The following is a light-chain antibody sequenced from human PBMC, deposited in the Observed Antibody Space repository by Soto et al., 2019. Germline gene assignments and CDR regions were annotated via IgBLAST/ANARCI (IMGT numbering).Light chain of an antibody. Sequence: DIVMTQSPDSLAVSLGERATINCKSSQSVLHSSNNKNYLTWFQLKPGQPPKLLIYWASTRESGVPDRFSGSGSGADFTLTISSLQAEDVAIYYCQQSYSTPFTFGGGTKVEIK. CDR3: QQSYSTPFT. J-gene: IGKJ4*01. V-gene: IGKV4-1*01. CDR1: QSVLHSSNNKNY. CDR2: WAS.